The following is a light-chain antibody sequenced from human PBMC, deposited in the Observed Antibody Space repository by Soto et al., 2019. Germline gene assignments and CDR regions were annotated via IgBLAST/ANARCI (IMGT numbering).Light chain of an antibody. CDR2: DAS. CDR3: QDYYSSWT. CDR1: QSVSIY. V-gene: IGKV3-11*01. J-gene: IGKJ1*01. Sequence: EIVLAQSPATLSLSPGERATLSCRASQSVSIYLAWYQQKPGQAPRLLIYDASNRATGIPARFSGSGSGTDFTLTISSLQAEDVGIYYCQDYYSSWTFGQGTKVEIK.